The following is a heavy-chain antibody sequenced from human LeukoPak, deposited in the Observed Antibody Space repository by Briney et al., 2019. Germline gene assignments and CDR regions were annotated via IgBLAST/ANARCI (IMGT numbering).Heavy chain of an antibody. CDR2: INPSGGST. J-gene: IGHJ6*02. CDR3: AREGVPTSYYYGMDV. V-gene: IGHV1-46*01. D-gene: IGHD3-10*01. Sequence: ASVKVSCKASGYTFTSYYMHWVRQAPGQGLEWMGIINPSGGSTSYAQKFQGRVTMTRDTSTSTVYMELSSLRSEDTAVYYCAREGVPTSYYYGMDVWGQGTMVTVSS. CDR1: GYTFTSYY.